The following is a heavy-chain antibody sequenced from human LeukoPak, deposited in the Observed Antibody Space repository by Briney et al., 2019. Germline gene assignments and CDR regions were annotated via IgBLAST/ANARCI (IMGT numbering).Heavy chain of an antibody. Sequence: ASVKVSCKASGGTFSSYAISWVRQAPGQGLEWMGRIIPILGIANYAQKLQGRVTMTTDTSTSTAYMELRSLRSDDTAVYYCARGLVGASDYWGQGTLVTVSS. CDR1: GGTFSSYA. CDR2: IIPILGIA. CDR3: ARGLVGASDY. J-gene: IGHJ4*02. V-gene: IGHV1-69*04. D-gene: IGHD1-26*01.